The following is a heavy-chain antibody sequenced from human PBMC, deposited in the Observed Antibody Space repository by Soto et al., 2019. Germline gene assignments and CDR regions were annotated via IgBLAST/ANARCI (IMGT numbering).Heavy chain of an antibody. V-gene: IGHV1-46*01. D-gene: IGHD3-22*01. J-gene: IGHJ4*01. Sequence: ASVKVSCKASGYTFTSYYMHWVRQAPGQGLEWMGIINPSGGSTSYAQKFQGRVTMTRDTSTSTVYTELSSLRSEDTAVYYCARDSSYYDSSGYPDYWGQGTLVTVSS. CDR1: GYTFTSYY. CDR2: INPSGGST. CDR3: ARDSSYYDSSGYPDY.